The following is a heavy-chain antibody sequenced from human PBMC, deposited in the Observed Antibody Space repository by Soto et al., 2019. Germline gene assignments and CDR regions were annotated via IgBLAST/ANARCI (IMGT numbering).Heavy chain of an antibody. CDR1: GGTFSSYA. CDR3: ASQPQNYYDSSGYFDAFDI. Sequence: SVKVSCKASGGTFSSYAISWVRQAPGQGLEWMGGIIPIFGTANYAQKFQGRVTITADESTSTAYMELSSLRSEDTAVYYCASQPQNYYDSSGYFDAFDIWGQGTMVTVSS. CDR2: IIPIFGTA. D-gene: IGHD3-22*01. J-gene: IGHJ3*02. V-gene: IGHV1-69*13.